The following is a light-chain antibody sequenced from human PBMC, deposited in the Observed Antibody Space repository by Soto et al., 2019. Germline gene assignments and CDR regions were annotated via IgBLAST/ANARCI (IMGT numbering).Light chain of an antibody. CDR3: SSYTTSSTVYV. Sequence: QSALTQPASVSGSPGQSITISCTGTSSDVGGYNYVSWYQHHPGKAPKLMIYEVSNRPSGVSNRFSGSKSGNTASLTISGLQAEGEADYYCSSYTTSSTVYVFGTGTKLTVL. J-gene: IGLJ1*01. CDR1: SSDVGGYNY. CDR2: EVS. V-gene: IGLV2-14*01.